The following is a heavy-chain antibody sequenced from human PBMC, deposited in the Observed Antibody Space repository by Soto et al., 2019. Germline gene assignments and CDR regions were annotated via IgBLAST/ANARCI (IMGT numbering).Heavy chain of an antibody. CDR2: IIPIFGTA. D-gene: IGHD5-18*01. CDR1: GGTFSSYA. Sequence: QVQLVQSGAEVKKPGSSVKVSCKASGGTFSSYAISWVRQAPGQGLEWMGGIIPIFGTANYAQKFQGRVTITADESTSTAYMELSSLRSEDTGVYYGTGVRGTAMVYDYWGQGTLVTVSS. CDR3: TGVRGTAMVYDY. V-gene: IGHV1-69*12. J-gene: IGHJ4*02.